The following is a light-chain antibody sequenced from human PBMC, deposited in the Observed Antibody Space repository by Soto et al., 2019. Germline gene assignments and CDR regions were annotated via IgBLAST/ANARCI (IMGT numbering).Light chain of an antibody. CDR1: SDISTC. CDR2: SAS. V-gene: IGKV1D-12*01. J-gene: IGKJ1*01. CDR3: QQADNSPWT. Sequence: IQRAQSPSSVSASVGDRVTITFQARSDISTCVAWYQQKPGKAPKLLIYSASALARGVPSRFSGSGSGTDFALTVSSLQPEDFATYYCQQADNSPWTFGQGTKVDIK.